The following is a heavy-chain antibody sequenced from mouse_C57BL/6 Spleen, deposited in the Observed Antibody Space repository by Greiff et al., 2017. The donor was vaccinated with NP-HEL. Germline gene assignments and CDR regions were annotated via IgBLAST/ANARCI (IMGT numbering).Heavy chain of an antibody. Sequence: QVHVKQSGAELARPGASVKLFCKASGYTFTSYGISWVKQRTGQGLEWIGEIYPRSGNTYYNEKFKGKATLTADKSSSTAYMELRSLTSEDSAVYFCATAQATGAMDYWGQGTSVTVSS. J-gene: IGHJ4*01. CDR2: IYPRSGNT. V-gene: IGHV1-81*01. CDR3: ATAQATGAMDY. D-gene: IGHD3-2*02. CDR1: GYTFTSYG.